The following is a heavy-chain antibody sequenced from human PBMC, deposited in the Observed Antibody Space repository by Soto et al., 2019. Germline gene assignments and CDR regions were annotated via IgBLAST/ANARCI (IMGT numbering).Heavy chain of an antibody. D-gene: IGHD3-10*01. V-gene: IGHV3-23*01. J-gene: IGHJ5*02. Sequence: EVQLLESGGGLVQPGGSLRLSCEASGFTFNNYAMSWVRQAPGKGLKWVSAISGSGGGTYYADSVKGRFSISRDNSINTLYLQITRLRAEDTAVYYCTKQGGDLENWFDPWGQGTLVTVSS. CDR1: GFTFNNYA. CDR3: TKQGGDLENWFDP. CDR2: ISGSGGGT.